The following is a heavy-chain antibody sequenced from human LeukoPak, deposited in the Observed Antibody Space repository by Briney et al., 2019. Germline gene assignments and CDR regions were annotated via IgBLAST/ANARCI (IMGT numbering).Heavy chain of an antibody. V-gene: IGHV3-66*02. J-gene: IGHJ4*02. D-gene: IGHD6-6*01. Sequence: GGSLRLSCAASGFTVSSSYMSWVRQAPGKGLEWVSVIYSGDSTYSADSVKGRFTISRDSSKNTMYLQMNSLRAEDTAVYYCAGTGGYSSSSEMLEHWGQGTLVTASS. CDR2: IYSGDST. CDR3: AGTGGYSSSSEMLEH. CDR1: GFTVSSSY.